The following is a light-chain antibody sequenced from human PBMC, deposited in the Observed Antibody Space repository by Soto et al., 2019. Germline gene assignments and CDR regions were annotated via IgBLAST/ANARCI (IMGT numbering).Light chain of an antibody. Sequence: DIQMTQSPSSLSASVGDRVTISCQASQDVRDSVNWYQQLPGKAPKLLIYDASNLETGVPSRFSGSGSGTDFTFTISSLQPEDIAQFYCQQYDALPLTFRGGTKVEIK. J-gene: IGKJ4*01. V-gene: IGKV1-33*01. CDR2: DAS. CDR3: QQYDALPLT. CDR1: QDVRDS.